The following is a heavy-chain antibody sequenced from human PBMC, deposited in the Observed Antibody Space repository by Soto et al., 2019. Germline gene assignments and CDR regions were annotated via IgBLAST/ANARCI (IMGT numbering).Heavy chain of an antibody. CDR3: ARPSYSSSRYYGMDV. Sequence: GESRKISCKGSGYSFTSYWIGWVRQMPGKGLEWMGIIYPGDSDTRYSPSFEGQVTISADKSITTAYLQWSSLKASDTAMYYCARPSYSSSRYYGMDVWGQGTTVTVSS. D-gene: IGHD6-6*01. CDR2: IYPGDSDT. V-gene: IGHV5-51*01. CDR1: GYSFTSYW. J-gene: IGHJ6*02.